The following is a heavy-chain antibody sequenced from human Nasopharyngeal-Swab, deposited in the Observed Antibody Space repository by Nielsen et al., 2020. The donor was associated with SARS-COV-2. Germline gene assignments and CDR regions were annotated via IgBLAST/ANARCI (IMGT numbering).Heavy chain of an antibody. J-gene: IGHJ4*02. CDR3: AKRMTTVTPTPFDY. V-gene: IGHV3-23*01. CDR2: ISGSGGST. Sequence: GESLKTSCAASGFTFSSYAMSWVRQAPGKGLEWVSAISGSGGSTYYADSVKGRFTISRDNSKNTLYLQMNSLRAEDTAVYYCAKRMTTVTPTPFDYWGQGTLVTVSS. D-gene: IGHD4-17*01. CDR1: GFTFSSYA.